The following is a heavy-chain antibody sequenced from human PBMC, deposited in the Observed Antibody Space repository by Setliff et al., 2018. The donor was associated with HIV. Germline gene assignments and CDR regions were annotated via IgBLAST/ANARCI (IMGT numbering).Heavy chain of an antibody. D-gene: IGHD3-16*02. CDR2: IHHSGST. Sequence: SETLSLTCTVSGGSISSGGYFWSWVRQPPGKGLEWIGEIHHSGSTNYSPSLKSRVTISVDKSKNQFSLKLSSVTAADTAVYYCARAYVWGSYRFIDFWGQGTLVTVSS. CDR3: ARAYVWGSYRFIDF. J-gene: IGHJ4*02. CDR1: GGSISSGGYF. V-gene: IGHV4-4*02.